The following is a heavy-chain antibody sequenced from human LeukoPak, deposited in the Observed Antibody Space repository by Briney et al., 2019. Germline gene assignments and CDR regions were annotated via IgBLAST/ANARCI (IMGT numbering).Heavy chain of an antibody. V-gene: IGHV3-53*01. Sequence: GGSLRLSCAASEFTVYNNYMSWVRQAPGKGLEWVSVIYSGGYTYYADSVKGRFTISRDNSKNTLYLQMNSLRAEDTAVYYCARSGYSYGFSAFDIWGQGTMVTVSS. CDR1: EFTVYNNY. CDR2: IYSGGYT. J-gene: IGHJ3*02. CDR3: ARSGYSYGFSAFDI. D-gene: IGHD5-18*01.